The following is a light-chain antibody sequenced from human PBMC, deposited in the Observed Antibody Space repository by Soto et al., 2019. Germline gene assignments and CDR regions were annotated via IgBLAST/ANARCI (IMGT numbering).Light chain of an antibody. CDR1: SGSIASNY. J-gene: IGLJ3*02. CDR2: EDN. V-gene: IGLV6-57*03. CDR3: QSYDSNRGV. Sequence: NFMLTQPHSVSESPGKTVTISCTRSSGSIASNYVQWYQQRPGSAPTTVIYEDNQRPSGVPDRFSGSIDSSSNSASLTISGLKTEDEADYYCQSYDSNRGVFGGGTKVTVL.